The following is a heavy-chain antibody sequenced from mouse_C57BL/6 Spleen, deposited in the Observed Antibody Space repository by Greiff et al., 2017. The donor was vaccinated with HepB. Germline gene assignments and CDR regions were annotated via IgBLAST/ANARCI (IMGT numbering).Heavy chain of an antibody. D-gene: IGHD1-1*01. V-gene: IGHV1-55*01. CDR3: ARRGLDGSRGVDY. CDR1: GYTFTSYW. CDR2: IYPGSGST. Sequence: QVQLQQPGAELVKPGASVKMSCKASGYTFTSYWITWVKQRPGQGLEWIGDIYPGSGSTNYNEKFKSKATLTVDTSSSTAYMQLSSLTSEDSAVYYCARRGLDGSRGVDYWGQGTSVTVSS. J-gene: IGHJ4*01.